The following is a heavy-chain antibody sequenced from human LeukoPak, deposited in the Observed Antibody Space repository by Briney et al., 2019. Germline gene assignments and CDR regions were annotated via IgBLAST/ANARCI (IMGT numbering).Heavy chain of an antibody. CDR3: ARVRLADERAWAY. Sequence: ASVKVSCKASGYTFSDFYIHWVRQAPGQGLGYVGWITLKSGDTYSPQRFQGRVTMTRDASISTAYMELSSLRSDDTAVYFCARVRLADERAWAYWGQGTLVTVSS. J-gene: IGHJ4*02. CDR2: ITLKSGDT. CDR1: GYTFSDFY. V-gene: IGHV1-2*02. D-gene: IGHD3-3*02.